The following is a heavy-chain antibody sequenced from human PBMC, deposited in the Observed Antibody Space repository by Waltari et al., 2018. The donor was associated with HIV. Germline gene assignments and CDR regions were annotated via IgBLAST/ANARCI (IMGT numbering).Heavy chain of an antibody. CDR1: GDSIISTAYY. Sequence: QLQLQESGPGLVKPSETLSLTCIVSGDSIISTAYYWAWFRQAPGEGLYWIGSRYYSGNTYYNPPLKSRITMSVDTSNNQFSLRLTSVTAADTAVYYCARQHGRPADVWGQGTTVTVSS. D-gene: IGHD2-8*01. V-gene: IGHV4-39*01. J-gene: IGHJ6*02. CDR2: RYYSGNT. CDR3: ARQHGRPADV.